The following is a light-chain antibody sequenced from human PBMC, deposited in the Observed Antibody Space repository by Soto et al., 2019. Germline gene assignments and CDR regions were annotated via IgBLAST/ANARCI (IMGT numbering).Light chain of an antibody. CDR3: QQYMT. V-gene: IGKV3-15*01. Sequence: EIVLTQSPATLSVSPGERATLSCRASPSVSSNLAWYQQKPVQAPRLLIYGASTRATGIPARFSCSGSGTEFTLTISSLQSEDFAVDYCQQYMTFGQGTKLEIK. J-gene: IGKJ2*01. CDR1: PSVSSN. CDR2: GAS.